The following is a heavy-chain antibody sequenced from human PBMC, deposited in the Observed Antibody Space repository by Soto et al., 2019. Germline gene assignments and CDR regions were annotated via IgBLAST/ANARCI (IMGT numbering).Heavy chain of an antibody. D-gene: IGHD2-15*01. Sequence: GASVKVSCKASGGTFSSYAISWVRQAPGQGLEWMGGIIPIFGTANYAQKFQGRVTITADESTSTAYMELSSLRSEDTAVYYCAREVSPLPLLPPLDGYYYYYGMDVWGQGTTVTVSS. V-gene: IGHV1-69*13. CDR3: AREVSPLPLLPPLDGYYYYYGMDV. CDR2: IIPIFGTA. CDR1: GGTFSSYA. J-gene: IGHJ6*02.